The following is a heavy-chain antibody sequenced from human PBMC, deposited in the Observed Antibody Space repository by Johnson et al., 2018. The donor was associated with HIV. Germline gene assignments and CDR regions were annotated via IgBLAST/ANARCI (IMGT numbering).Heavy chain of an antibody. V-gene: IGHV3-33*08. CDR1: GFTFSSYA. CDR2: IWYDGSNK. Sequence: QVQLVESGGGVVQPGRSLRLSCAASGFTFSSYAMHWVRQAPGKGLEWVANIWYDGSNKYYADSVKGRFTISRDNSKNTLYLQMNNVRAEDTAVYYCARACRDGYTCDVFDIWGQGTLVTVSS. J-gene: IGHJ3*02. D-gene: IGHD5-24*01. CDR3: ARACRDGYTCDVFDI.